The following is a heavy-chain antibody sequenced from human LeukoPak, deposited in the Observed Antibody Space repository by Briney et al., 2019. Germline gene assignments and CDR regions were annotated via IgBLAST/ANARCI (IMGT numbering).Heavy chain of an antibody. V-gene: IGHV1-18*01. CDR1: GYTFTSYG. D-gene: IGHD3-10*01. Sequence: GASVKVSCKASGYTFTSYGISWVRQAPGQGLEWMGWISAYNGNTNYAQKLQGRVTMTTDASTSTAYMELRSLRSDDTAVYYCARRRLGYYYGSGSYYNDFDYWGQGTLVTVSS. CDR2: ISAYNGNT. CDR3: ARRRLGYYYGSGSYYNDFDY. J-gene: IGHJ4*02.